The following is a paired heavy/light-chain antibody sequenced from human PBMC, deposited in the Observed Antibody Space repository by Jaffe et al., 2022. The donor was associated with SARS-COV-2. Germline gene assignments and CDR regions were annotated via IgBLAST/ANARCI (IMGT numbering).Heavy chain of an antibody. CDR3: VRQRAGGRYYFDY. Sequence: QVQLQESGPGLVKPSETLSLTCNVSGDFIRSMTHYWGWIRQPPGKGLEWIGNMYYSGGSTYYNPSLKSRVTMSVDMAKNQFSLKLSSVTAADTAVYYCVRQRAGGRYYFDYWGQGTLVTVSS. V-gene: IGHV4-39*01. CDR1: GDFIRSMTHY. CDR2: MYYSGGST. J-gene: IGHJ4*02.
Light chain of an antibody. CDR1: NSNIGAGFYD. CDR2: GNN. CDR3: QSYDINLSGAV. V-gene: IGLV1-40*01. Sequence: QSVLTQPPSVSGAPGQRVTISCTGSNSNIGAGFYDVHWYQQLPGAAPKLLIYGNNNRPSGVPDRFSGSKSGSSASLAITGLQVEDEADYYCQSYDINLSGAVFGGGTQLTVL. J-gene: IGLJ7*01.